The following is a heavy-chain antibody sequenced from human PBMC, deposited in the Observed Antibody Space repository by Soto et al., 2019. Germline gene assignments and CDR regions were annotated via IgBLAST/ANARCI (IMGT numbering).Heavy chain of an antibody. V-gene: IGHV1-8*01. CDR3: AGARGRGSFDY. Sequence: QVQLVQSGAEVKKPGASVKVSCKASGYTFTSYDINWVRQATGQGLEWMGWMNPNSDNTGYAQKFQGRLTMTRHTSIQTARLARTSLSSGETAVLFCAGARGRGSFDYWGQGILVTVSS. D-gene: IGHD3-10*01. CDR2: MNPNSDNT. J-gene: IGHJ4*02. CDR1: GYTFTSYD.